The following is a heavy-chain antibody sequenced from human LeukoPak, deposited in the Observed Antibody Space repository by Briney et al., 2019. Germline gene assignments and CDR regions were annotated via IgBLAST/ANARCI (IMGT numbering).Heavy chain of an antibody. D-gene: IGHD3-16*01. CDR1: GDSIRTYY. Sequence: SETLSLTCSVSGDSIRTYYWSWIRQPAGKGLEWIGRIYTSGSANCNPSLRSRVTMSVDTSKNQISLKLSSVTAADTAVYYCASTEVGEFDSWGQGTLVTVSS. V-gene: IGHV4-4*07. J-gene: IGHJ4*02. CDR3: ASTEVGEFDS. CDR2: IYTSGSA.